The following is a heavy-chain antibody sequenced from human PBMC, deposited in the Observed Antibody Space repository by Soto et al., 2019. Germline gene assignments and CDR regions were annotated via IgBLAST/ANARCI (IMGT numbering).Heavy chain of an antibody. D-gene: IGHD3-22*01. J-gene: IGHJ3*02. Sequence: ASVKVSCKASGYTFTSYAMHWVRQAPGQRLEKKGRINAGNSNTKYSQKFQGRDTITRDTSASTAYMELSSLRSEDTAVYYCARYQPYYDSSGYLSGHDAFDIWGQGTMVTVS. CDR1: GYTFTSYA. V-gene: IGHV1-3*01. CDR2: INAGNSNT. CDR3: ARYQPYYDSSGYLSGHDAFDI.